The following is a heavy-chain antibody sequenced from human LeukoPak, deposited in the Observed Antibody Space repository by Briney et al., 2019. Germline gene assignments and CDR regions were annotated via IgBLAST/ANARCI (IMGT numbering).Heavy chain of an antibody. CDR2: IDSSSTTI. D-gene: IGHD2-15*01. CDR1: GFTFSSYS. CDR3: ARDRAAPTWYFDL. Sequence: GGSLRLSCAASGFTFSSYSMNWVRQAPGMGLEWVSYIDSSSTTIYYADSVKSRFTISRDNAKNSLYLQMNSMRDEDTAVYYCARDRAAPTWYFDLWGRGTLVTVSS. J-gene: IGHJ2*01. V-gene: IGHV3-48*02.